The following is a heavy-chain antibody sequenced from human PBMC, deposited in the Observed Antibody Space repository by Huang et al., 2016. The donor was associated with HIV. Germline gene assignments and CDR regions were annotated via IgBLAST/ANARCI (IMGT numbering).Heavy chain of an antibody. CDR3: ARRYNWNYVAHGFDI. CDR1: GFTFSDDS. Sequence: EVQLVESGGGLVKPGGSLRLSCAASGFTFSDDSMSWVRQGRGEGLQWVSHISGSSSYIYYVDSVKGRFAISRDNAKNLLFLQMNSLRAEDTAVYYCARRYNWNYVAHGFDIWGQGTMVTVSS. D-gene: IGHD1-7*01. J-gene: IGHJ3*02. CDR2: ISGSSSYI. V-gene: IGHV3-21*01.